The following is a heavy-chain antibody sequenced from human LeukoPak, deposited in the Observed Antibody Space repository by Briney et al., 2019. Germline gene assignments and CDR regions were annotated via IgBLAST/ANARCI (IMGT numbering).Heavy chain of an antibody. Sequence: PGGSRRLSCAASGFTFSSYAMSWVRQAPGKGLEWVSAISGSGGSTYYADSVKGRFTISRDNSKNTLYLQMNSLRAEDTAVYYCAKPRSPLPAVVVVTDAFDIWGQGTMVTVSS. CDR3: AKPRSPLPAVVVVTDAFDI. CDR1: GFTFSSYA. D-gene: IGHD2-15*01. CDR2: ISGSGGST. J-gene: IGHJ3*02. V-gene: IGHV3-23*01.